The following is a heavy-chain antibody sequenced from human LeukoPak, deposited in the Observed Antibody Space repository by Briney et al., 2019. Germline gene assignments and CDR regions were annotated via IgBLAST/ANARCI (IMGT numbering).Heavy chain of an antibody. CDR1: GFTVSSNY. CDR3: ARGIAVADTGFFDY. D-gene: IGHD6-19*01. CDR2: TYSGGST. V-gene: IGHV3-66*01. J-gene: IGHJ4*02. Sequence: PGGSLRLSCAASGFTVSSNYMTWVRQAPGKGLEWVSVTYSGGSTYYADSVKVRFTISRDNSKSTLYLQMNSLRVEDTAVYYCARGIAVADTGFFDYWGQGTLVTVAS.